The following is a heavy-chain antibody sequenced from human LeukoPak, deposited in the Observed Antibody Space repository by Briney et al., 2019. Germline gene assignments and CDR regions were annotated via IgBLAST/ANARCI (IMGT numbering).Heavy chain of an antibody. CDR1: GFTFSSYS. Sequence: PGGSLRLSCAASGFTFSSYSMNWVRQAPGKGLEWVSSISSSSSYIYYADSVKGRFTISRDNAKDPLYLQMNSLRAEDTAVYYCARDSFGGVTRDFDYWGQGTLVTVSS. V-gene: IGHV3-21*01. J-gene: IGHJ4*02. D-gene: IGHD3-16*01. CDR3: ARDSFGGVTRDFDY. CDR2: ISSSSSYI.